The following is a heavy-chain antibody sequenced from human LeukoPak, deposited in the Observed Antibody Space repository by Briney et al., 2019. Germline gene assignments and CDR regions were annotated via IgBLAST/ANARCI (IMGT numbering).Heavy chain of an antibody. D-gene: IGHD5-24*01. CDR2: ISSSSSYI. V-gene: IGHV3-21*01. CDR1: GFTFSSYS. CDR3: ARAKMATISVAFDI. Sequence: PGGSLRLSCAASGFTFSSYSMNWVRQAPGKGLEWVSSISSSSSYIYYADSVKGRFTISRDNAKNSLYLQMNSLRAEDTAVYYCARAKMATISVAFDIRGQGTMVTVSS. J-gene: IGHJ3*02.